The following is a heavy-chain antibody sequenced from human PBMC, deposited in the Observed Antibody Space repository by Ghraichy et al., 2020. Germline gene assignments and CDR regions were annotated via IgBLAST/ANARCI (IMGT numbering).Heavy chain of an antibody. CDR3: ATNGYYCCDK. Sequence: GSLRLSCAVSGGSISSNNWWSWVRQPPGKGLEWIGEIYHTGSTNYNPPLMSRATISMDKSKNQLSLRLTSVTAADTAVYFCATNGYYCCDKWGQGTLVTVSS. D-gene: IGHD1-26*01. CDR2: IYHTGST. J-gene: IGHJ4*02. V-gene: IGHV4-4*01. CDR1: GGSISSNNW.